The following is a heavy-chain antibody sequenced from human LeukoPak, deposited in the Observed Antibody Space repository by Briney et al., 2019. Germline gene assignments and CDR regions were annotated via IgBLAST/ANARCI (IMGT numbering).Heavy chain of an antibody. D-gene: IGHD1-26*01. CDR3: ARDPSGSSDAFDI. J-gene: IGHJ3*02. CDR1: GGSISSSSYY. CDR2: IYYSGST. Sequence: SETLSLTCTVSGGSISSSSYYWSWIRQPPGKGLEWIGYIYYSGSTNYNPSLKSRVTISVDTSKNQFSLKLSSVTAADTAVYYCARDPSGSSDAFDIWGQGTMVTVSS. V-gene: IGHV4-61*01.